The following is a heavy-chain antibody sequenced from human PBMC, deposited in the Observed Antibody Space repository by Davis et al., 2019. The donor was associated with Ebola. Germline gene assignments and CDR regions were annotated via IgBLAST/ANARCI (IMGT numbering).Heavy chain of an antibody. Sequence: ASVKVSCKASGYTFTGYYMHWVRQAPGQGLDWMGRINPNSGGTNYAQKFQGRVTMTRDTSISTAYMELSRLRSDDTAVYYCATKSSGWYDLGFDYWGQGTLVTVSS. CDR1: GYTFTGYY. CDR2: INPNSGGT. J-gene: IGHJ4*02. CDR3: ATKSSGWYDLGFDY. V-gene: IGHV1-2*06. D-gene: IGHD6-19*01.